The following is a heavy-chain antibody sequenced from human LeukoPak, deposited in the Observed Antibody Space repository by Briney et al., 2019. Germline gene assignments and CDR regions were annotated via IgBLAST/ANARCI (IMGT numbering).Heavy chain of an antibody. D-gene: IGHD3-10*01. V-gene: IGHV3-30*18. CDR1: GFTFSSYG. Sequence: GGSLRLSCAASGFTFSSYGMHWVRQAPGKGLEWVAVISYDGSNKYYADSVKGRFTISRDNSKNTLYLQMNSLRAEDTAVYYCAKGGAYYGSGSIDYWGQGTLVTVSS. CDR3: AKGGAYYGSGSIDY. CDR2: ISYDGSNK. J-gene: IGHJ4*02.